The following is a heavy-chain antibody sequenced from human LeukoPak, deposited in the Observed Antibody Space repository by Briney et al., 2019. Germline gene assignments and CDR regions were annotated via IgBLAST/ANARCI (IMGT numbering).Heavy chain of an antibody. CDR1: GFTFSSYA. Sequence: GGSLRLSCAASGFTFSSYAMHWVRQAPGKGLEWVAVISYDGSTKYYADSVKGRFTISSDNSKNMLYLQMNSLRAEDTAVYYCAREWELVYWGQGTLVTVSS. CDR2: ISYDGSTK. D-gene: IGHD1-26*01. J-gene: IGHJ4*02. CDR3: AREWELVY. V-gene: IGHV3-30-3*01.